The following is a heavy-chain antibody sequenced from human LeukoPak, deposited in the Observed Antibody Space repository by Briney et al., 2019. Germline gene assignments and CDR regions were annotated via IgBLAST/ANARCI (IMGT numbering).Heavy chain of an antibody. CDR1: GGSISSYY. CDR3: ASQYYDILTGPLYYFDY. V-gene: IGHV4-34*01. CDR2: INHSGST. Sequence: SETLSLTCTVSGGSISSYYWSWIRQPPGKGLEWIGEINHSGSTNYNPSLKSRVTISVDTSKNQFSLKLSSVTAADTAVYYCASQYYDILTGPLYYFDYWGQGTLVTVSS. J-gene: IGHJ4*02. D-gene: IGHD3-9*01.